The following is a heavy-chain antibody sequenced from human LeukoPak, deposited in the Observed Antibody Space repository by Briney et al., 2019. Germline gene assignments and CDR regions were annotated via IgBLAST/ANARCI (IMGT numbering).Heavy chain of an antibody. Sequence: SETLSLTCTVCGGSIRSYYWSWIRQSPEKGLEWIGYIHYSGSTNYNPSLKSRVTISVDRPKNQFSLKLSPVTAADTAVYYCARVLGSSGFYYFDCWGQGTLVTVSS. D-gene: IGHD3-22*01. CDR2: IHYSGST. CDR1: GGSIRSYY. CDR3: ARVLGSSGFYYFDC. J-gene: IGHJ4*02. V-gene: IGHV4-59*01.